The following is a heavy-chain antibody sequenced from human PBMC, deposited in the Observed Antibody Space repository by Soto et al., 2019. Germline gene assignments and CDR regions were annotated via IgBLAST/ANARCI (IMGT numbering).Heavy chain of an antibody. CDR3: AKDRVIVVVTAPHGAY. CDR2: ISGSGGST. J-gene: IGHJ4*02. CDR1: GFTFSSYA. Sequence: EVQLLESGGGLVQPGGSLRLSCAASGFTFSSYAMSWVRQAPGKGLEWVSAISGSGGSTYYADSVKGRFTISRDNSKNTLYLQMNSLRAEDTAVYYCAKDRVIVVVTAPHGAYWGQGTLVTGSS. V-gene: IGHV3-23*01. D-gene: IGHD2-21*02.